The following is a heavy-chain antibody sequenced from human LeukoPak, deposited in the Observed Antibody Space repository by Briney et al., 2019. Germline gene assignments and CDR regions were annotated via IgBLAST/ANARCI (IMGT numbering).Heavy chain of an antibody. D-gene: IGHD2-15*01. V-gene: IGHV4-59*01. CDR2: IYNSGRT. CDR1: AGSITY. Sequence: SETLSLTCTVSAGSITYWNWIRQPPGKGLEWIGVIYNSGRTEHNPSLKSRATISTDWSRNQVSLKLTSVTAADTAVYYCARGLAGAASGAIYFDIWGRGTLVTVSS. J-gene: IGHJ2*01. CDR3: ARGLAGAASGAIYFDI.